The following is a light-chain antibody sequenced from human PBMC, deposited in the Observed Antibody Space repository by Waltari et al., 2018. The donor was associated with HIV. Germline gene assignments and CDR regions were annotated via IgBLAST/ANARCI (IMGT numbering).Light chain of an antibody. V-gene: IGLV3-21*02. J-gene: IGLJ2*01. Sequence: YVLTQPPSVSVAPGQTARITCGGDNIGRLSVHWYQQTPGRAPVLVVYDETGRPYRIPERFSGSNSGNTATLTISSGEVGDEADYYCQVWDSRGAHVVFGGGTKLTVL. CDR1: NIGRLS. CDR2: DET. CDR3: QVWDSRGAHVV.